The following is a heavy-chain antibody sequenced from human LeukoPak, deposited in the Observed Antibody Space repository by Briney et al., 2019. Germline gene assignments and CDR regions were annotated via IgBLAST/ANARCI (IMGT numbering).Heavy chain of an antibody. CDR1: GGSFSGYY. CDR3: ARTGTTHWFDP. D-gene: IGHD1-1*01. V-gene: IGHV4-34*01. Sequence: PSETLSLTCAVYGGSFSGYYWSWIRQPPGKGLEWIGEINHSGSTNYNPSLKSRVTISVDTSKNQFSLKLSSVTAADTAVYYCARTGTTHWFDPWGQGTLVTVS. J-gene: IGHJ5*02. CDR2: INHSGST.